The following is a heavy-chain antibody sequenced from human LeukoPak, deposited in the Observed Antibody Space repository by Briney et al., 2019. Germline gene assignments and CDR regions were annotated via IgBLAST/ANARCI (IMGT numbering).Heavy chain of an antibody. V-gene: IGHV5-51*01. CDR1: GYSFTSYW. CDR2: IYPGDSDT. J-gene: IGHJ4*02. D-gene: IGHD2-8*01. CDR3: VRQIIVPGTSQLRTFDA. Sequence: GESLKISCKGSGYSFTSYWIGWVRQMPGKGLEWMGIIYPGDSDTRYSPSFQGQVTISADKSISTAYLQWSSLKASDTALYYYVRQIIVPGTSQLRTFDAWGQGTQVSVSS.